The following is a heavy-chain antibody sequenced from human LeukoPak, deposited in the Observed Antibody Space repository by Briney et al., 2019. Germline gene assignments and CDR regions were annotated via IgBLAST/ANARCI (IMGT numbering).Heavy chain of an antibody. V-gene: IGHV3-66*01. CDR2: IYSGGST. J-gene: IGHJ1*01. D-gene: IGHD6-13*01. CDR3: ARAVYSRGEYFQH. Sequence: GGSLRLSCAASGFTVSSNYMSWVRQAPGKGLEWVSVIYSGGSTYYADSVKGRFTISRDNSKNTLYLQMNSLRAEDTAVYYCARAVYSRGEYFQHWGQGTLVTVSS. CDR1: GFTVSSNY.